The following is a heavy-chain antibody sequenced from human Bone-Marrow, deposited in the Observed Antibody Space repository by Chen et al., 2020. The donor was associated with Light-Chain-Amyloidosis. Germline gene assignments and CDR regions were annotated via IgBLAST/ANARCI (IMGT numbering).Heavy chain of an antibody. CDR1: GSSISGSSNY. CDR2: TFPGGSH. V-gene: IGHV4-39*01. J-gene: IGHJ6*03. D-gene: IGHD2-2*01. CDR3: VRHGVPSAPYYYYMDI. Sequence: QLHLEESGPXLVKPPETLSLTCTVSGSSISGSSNYWGWVRQPPGKGLEWIANTFPGGSHSYNPSLKSXXXXXXXXXXXXXXXXXXXXXXXXXXXXXCVRHGVPSAPYYYYMDIWGEGTTVTVS.